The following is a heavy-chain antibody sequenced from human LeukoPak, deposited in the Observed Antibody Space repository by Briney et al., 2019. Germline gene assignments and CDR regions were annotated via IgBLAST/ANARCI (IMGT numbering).Heavy chain of an antibody. CDR2: MSGSGRST. Sequence: GGSLRLFCAASGFTFSSFTMSWVRQAPGKGLEWVSAMSGSGRSTYYADSVKGRFTISRDNSKNTLYLQMNSLRAEDTAVYYCARGTGNLYDYWGQGTLVTVSS. V-gene: IGHV3-23*01. CDR3: ARGTGNLYDY. CDR1: GFTFSSFT. J-gene: IGHJ4*02. D-gene: IGHD7-27*01.